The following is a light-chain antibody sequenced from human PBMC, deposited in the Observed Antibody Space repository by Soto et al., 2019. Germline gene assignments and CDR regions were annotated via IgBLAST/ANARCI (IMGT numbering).Light chain of an antibody. CDR1: QSVSNY. Sequence: DIVLTQSPATLSLSPGERATVXCRTSQSVSNYLAWYQQKPGQPSRLLIYGASNRATGIPARFSGSGSGTDFTLTISSLEPEDFAVYYCQQRSSTWTFGQGTRVEI. CDR3: QQRSSTWT. J-gene: IGKJ1*01. CDR2: GAS. V-gene: IGKV3-11*01.